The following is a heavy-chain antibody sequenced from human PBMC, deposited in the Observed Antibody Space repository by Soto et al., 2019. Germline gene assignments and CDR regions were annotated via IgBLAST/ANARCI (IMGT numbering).Heavy chain of an antibody. CDR1: GGSFSGYY. CDR3: ARALPRRGVVVVAAPRGGNWFAP. CDR2: INHRGST. D-gene: IGHD2-15*01. Sequence: PSETLSLTCAVYGGSFSGYYWGWIRQPPGKGLEWIGEINHRGSTNYNPSLKSRVTISVDTSKNQFSLKLSSVTAADTAVYYCARALPRRGVVVVAAPRGGNWFAPWGQGTLVTVSS. V-gene: IGHV4-34*01. J-gene: IGHJ5*02.